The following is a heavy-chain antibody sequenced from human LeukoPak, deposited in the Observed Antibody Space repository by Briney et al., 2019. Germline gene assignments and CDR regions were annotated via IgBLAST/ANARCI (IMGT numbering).Heavy chain of an antibody. CDR2: ISSSGSTI. D-gene: IGHD1-26*01. CDR3: ARERGSELFLFRSDYYYMDV. CDR1: GFTFSDYY. J-gene: IGHJ6*03. Sequence: PGGSLRLSCAASGFTFSDYYMSWIRQAPGKGLEWVSYISSSGSTIYYADSVKGRFTISRDNAKNSLYLQMNSLRAEDTAVYYCARERGSELFLFRSDYYYMDVWGKGTTVTVSS. V-gene: IGHV3-11*04.